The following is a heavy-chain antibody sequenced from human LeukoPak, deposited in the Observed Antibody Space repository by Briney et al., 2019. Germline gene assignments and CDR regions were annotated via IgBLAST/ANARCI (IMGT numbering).Heavy chain of an antibody. CDR1: GGTFSSYA. Sequence: ASVKVSCKASGGTFSSYAISWVRQAPGQGLEWMGGIIPIFGTANYAQKFQGRVTITTDESTSTAYMELSSLRSEDTAVYYCARAGGYVYNWFDPWGQGTLVTVSS. CDR3: ARAGGYVYNWFDP. CDR2: IIPIFGTA. J-gene: IGHJ5*02. D-gene: IGHD5-12*01. V-gene: IGHV1-69*05.